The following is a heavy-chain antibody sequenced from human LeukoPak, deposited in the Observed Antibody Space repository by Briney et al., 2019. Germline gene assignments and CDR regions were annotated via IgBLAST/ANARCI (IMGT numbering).Heavy chain of an antibody. Sequence: GTSVKVSCKASGYTFIGDYTHWVRQAPGQGLEWMGWINPNSGGTNYAQKFQGRVTMTRDTSISTAYMELNRLRSDDTAVYYCARAYEYCSGGSCYSWFDPWGQGTLVTVSS. CDR3: ARAYEYCSGGSCYSWFDP. V-gene: IGHV1-2*02. D-gene: IGHD2-15*01. CDR1: GYTFIGDY. CDR2: INPNSGGT. J-gene: IGHJ5*02.